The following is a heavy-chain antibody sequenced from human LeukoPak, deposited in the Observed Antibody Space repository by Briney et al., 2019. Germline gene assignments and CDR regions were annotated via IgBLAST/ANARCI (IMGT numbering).Heavy chain of an antibody. J-gene: IGHJ4*02. Sequence: SVKVSCKASGGTFSSYAISWVRQAPGQGLEWMGGIIPIFGTANYAQKFQGRVTITADESTSTAYMELSSLRSEDTAVYYCARGSAAGTVVDYWGQGTLVTVSS. V-gene: IGHV1-69*13. CDR3: ARGSAAGTVVDY. D-gene: IGHD6-13*01. CDR1: GGTFSSYA. CDR2: IIPIFGTA.